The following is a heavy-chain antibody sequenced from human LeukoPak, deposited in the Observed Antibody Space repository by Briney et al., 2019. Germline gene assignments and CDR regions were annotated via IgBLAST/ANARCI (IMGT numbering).Heavy chain of an antibody. CDR3: ARDHCSSTSCPNWFDP. Sequence: ASVKVSCKASGYTFTGYYIHWVRQAPGQGLEWMGWISAYNGNTNYAQKLQGRVTMTTDTSTSTAYMELRSLRSDDTAVYYCARDHCSSTSCPNWFDPWGQGTLVTVSS. CDR2: ISAYNGNT. D-gene: IGHD2-2*01. J-gene: IGHJ5*02. V-gene: IGHV1-18*04. CDR1: GYTFTGYY.